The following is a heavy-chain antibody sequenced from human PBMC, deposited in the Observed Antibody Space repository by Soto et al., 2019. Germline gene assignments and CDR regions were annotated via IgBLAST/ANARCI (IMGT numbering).Heavy chain of an antibody. CDR1: GFTFEDYA. CDR3: AKGGYAPNYYCISADV. J-gene: IGHJ6*04. Sequence: PGGSLRLSYEVSGFTFEDYAMHWVRQAPGKGLEWVSGISWNSGSIGYADSVKGRFTISRDNAKNSLYLQMNSLRAEDTALYYCAKGGYAPNYYCISADVWGKWTTVSFSA. CDR2: ISWNSGSI. D-gene: IGHD3-22*01. V-gene: IGHV3-9*01.